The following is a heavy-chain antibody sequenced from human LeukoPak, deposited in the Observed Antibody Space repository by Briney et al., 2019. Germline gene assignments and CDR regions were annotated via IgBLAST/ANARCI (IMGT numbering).Heavy chain of an antibody. CDR3: AKVSDRDSSGYYWGFEY. J-gene: IGHJ4*02. D-gene: IGHD3-22*01. V-gene: IGHV4-59*08. CDR2: IYYSGST. Sequence: SDTLSLTCTVSGGSISGYYWSWIRQPPGKGLECIGYIYYSGSTNYNPSLKSRVTTSVDTSRNQFSLKLTSVTAADTAVYYCAKVSDRDSSGYYWGFEYWGQGTLVTVSS. CDR1: GGSISGYY.